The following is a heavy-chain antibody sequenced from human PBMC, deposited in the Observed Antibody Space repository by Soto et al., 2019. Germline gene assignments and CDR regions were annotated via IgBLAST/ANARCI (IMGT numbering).Heavy chain of an antibody. CDR1: GYTFSNYG. V-gene: IGHV1-18*01. J-gene: IGHJ6*02. CDR2: ISAYNGNT. D-gene: IGHD5-18*01. CDR3: ASEPTSEQLWLHYYGMDV. Sequence: QVQLVQSGAEVKKPGASVKVSCKASGYTFSNYGISWVRQAPGQGLEWMGWISAYNGNTNYAQKLQGRVTMTTDTSTSTAYMELRSLRSDDTAVYYCASEPTSEQLWLHYYGMDVWGQGTTVTVSS.